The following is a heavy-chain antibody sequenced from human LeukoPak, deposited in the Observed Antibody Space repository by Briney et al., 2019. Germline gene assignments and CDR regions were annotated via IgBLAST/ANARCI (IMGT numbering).Heavy chain of an antibody. D-gene: IGHD4-17*01. V-gene: IGHV1-69*04. CDR2: IIPILDIT. CDR3: ARAKNYGSAQYHFDS. J-gene: IGHJ4*02. CDR1: GDTFSNSA. Sequence: SVKVFCKASGDTFSNSAINWVRQAPGQGLEWMGRIIPILDITDYAQKFQARVTIIADKSTSTADMELTSLKSEDTAVYYCARAKNYGSAQYHFDSWGQGTLVTVSA.